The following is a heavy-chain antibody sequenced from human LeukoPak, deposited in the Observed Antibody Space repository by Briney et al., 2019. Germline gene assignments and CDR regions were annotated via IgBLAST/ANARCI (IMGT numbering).Heavy chain of an antibody. D-gene: IGHD1-26*01. V-gene: IGHV3-30-3*01. J-gene: IGHJ4*02. CDR3: ARGGGATINWFDY. Sequence: PGRSLRLSCAASGFTFSSYAMHWVRQAPGKGLEWVAVIPYDGSNKYYADSVKGRFTISRDNSKNTLYLQMNSLRAEDTAVYYCARGGGATINWFDYWGQGTLVTVSS. CDR2: IPYDGSNK. CDR1: GFTFSSYA.